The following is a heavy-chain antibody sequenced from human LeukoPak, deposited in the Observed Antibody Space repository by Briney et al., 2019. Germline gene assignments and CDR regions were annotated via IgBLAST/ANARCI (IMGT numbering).Heavy chain of an antibody. CDR1: GGSMSSYY. V-gene: IGHV4-59*08. Sequence: SETLSLTCTVSGGSMSSYYWSWIRQPPGKGLEWIGYIYYSGSTYYNPSLKSRVTISVDTSKNQFSLKLSSVTAADTAVYYCARGSYGSGSDYWGQGTLVTVSS. CDR3: ARGSYGSGSDY. J-gene: IGHJ4*02. D-gene: IGHD3-10*01. CDR2: IYYSGST.